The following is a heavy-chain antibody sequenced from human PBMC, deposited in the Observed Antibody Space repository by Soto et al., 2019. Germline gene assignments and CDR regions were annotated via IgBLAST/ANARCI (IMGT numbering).Heavy chain of an antibody. CDR1: GCTFSNFA. D-gene: IGHD1-1*01. Sequence: GGSLRLSCVASGCTFSNFAMAWVRQAPGEGLEWVSAISGSGDDTFYADSMKGRFTISRDNSKDTLYLQINSLRAEDTAVYYCANPIPKTGTTFGFWGQGTLVTVS. V-gene: IGHV3-23*01. CDR2: ISGSGDDT. J-gene: IGHJ4*02. CDR3: ANPIPKTGTTFGF.